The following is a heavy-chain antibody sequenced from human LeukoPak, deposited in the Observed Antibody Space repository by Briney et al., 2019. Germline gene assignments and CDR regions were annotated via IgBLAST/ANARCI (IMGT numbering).Heavy chain of an antibody. CDR1: GYTFTSYG. J-gene: IGHJ4*02. V-gene: IGHV1-46*01. CDR2: INPSGGST. CDR3: ARVSAATPSRLYFDY. Sequence: ASVKVSCKASGYTFTSYGISWVRQAPGQGLEWMGIINPSGGSTSYAQKFQGRVTMTRDTSTSTVYMELSSLRSEDTAVYYCARVSAATPSRLYFDYWGQGTLVTVSS. D-gene: IGHD2-15*01.